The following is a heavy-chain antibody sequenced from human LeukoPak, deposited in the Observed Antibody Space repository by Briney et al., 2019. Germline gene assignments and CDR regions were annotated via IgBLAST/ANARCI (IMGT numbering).Heavy chain of an antibody. CDR2: IYYSGST. Sequence: PSETLSLTCTVSGDSISGYYWSWIRQPPGKGLEWIGYIYYSGSTNYNPSLKSRVTISVDTSKNQFSLKLNSVTAADTAVYYCARAPDPYYDSSGYYPRDAFDIWGQGTMVTVSS. J-gene: IGHJ3*02. CDR3: ARAPDPYYDSSGYYPRDAFDI. V-gene: IGHV4-59*08. D-gene: IGHD3-22*01. CDR1: GDSISGYY.